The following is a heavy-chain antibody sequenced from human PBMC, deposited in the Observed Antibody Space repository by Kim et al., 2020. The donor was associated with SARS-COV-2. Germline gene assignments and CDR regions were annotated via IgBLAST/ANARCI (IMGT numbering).Heavy chain of an antibody. Sequence: GGSLRLSCAASGFTFSSYDMHWVRQPTGKGLEWVSAIGTAGDTYYPGSVKGRFTISRENAKNSLYLQMNSLRAGDTAVYYCARADYGDNYYYYGMDVWGQETTVTVSS. D-gene: IGHD4-17*01. CDR3: ARADYGDNYYYYGMDV. CDR2: IGTAGDT. V-gene: IGHV3-13*01. J-gene: IGHJ6*02. CDR1: GFTFSSYD.